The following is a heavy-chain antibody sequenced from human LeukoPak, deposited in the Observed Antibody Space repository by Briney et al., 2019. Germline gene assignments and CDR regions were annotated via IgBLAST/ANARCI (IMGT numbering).Heavy chain of an antibody. CDR3: ARFVRFLEWFESYYYMDV. Sequence: GESLKISCKGSGYSFTSYWIGWVRQMPGKGLEWMGIIYPGDSDTRYSPSFQGQVTISADKSISTAYLQWSSLKASDTAMYYCARFVRFLEWFESYYYMDVWGKGTTVTVSS. CDR1: GYSFTSYW. D-gene: IGHD3-3*01. CDR2: IYPGDSDT. V-gene: IGHV5-51*01. J-gene: IGHJ6*03.